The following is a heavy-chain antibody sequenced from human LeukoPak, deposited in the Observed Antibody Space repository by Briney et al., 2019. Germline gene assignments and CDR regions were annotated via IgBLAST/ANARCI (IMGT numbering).Heavy chain of an antibody. CDR3: ARDRQQLARRRGYNWFDP. CDR1: GGSISSYY. D-gene: IGHD6-13*01. Sequence: SETLSLTCTVSGGSISSYYWSWIRQPPGKGLEWIGYIYYSGSTNYNPSLKSRVTISVDTSKNQFSLKVNSVTAADTAVYFCARDRQQLARRRGYNWFDPWGQGTLVTVFS. V-gene: IGHV4-59*12. CDR2: IYYSGST. J-gene: IGHJ5*02.